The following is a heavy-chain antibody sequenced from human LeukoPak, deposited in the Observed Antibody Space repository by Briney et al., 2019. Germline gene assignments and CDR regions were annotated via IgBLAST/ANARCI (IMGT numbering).Heavy chain of an antibody. CDR1: GGSISSYY. V-gene: IGHV4-59*01. D-gene: IGHD3-9*01. CDR3: ARGGPPFGYDILTGYYLGNAFDI. Sequence: SETLSLTCTVSGGSISSYYWSWIRQPPGKGLEWIGYIYYSGSTNYNPSLKSRVTISVDTSKNQLSLKLSSVTAADTAVYYCARGGPPFGYDILTGYYLGNAFDIWGQGTMVTVSS. CDR2: IYYSGST. J-gene: IGHJ3*02.